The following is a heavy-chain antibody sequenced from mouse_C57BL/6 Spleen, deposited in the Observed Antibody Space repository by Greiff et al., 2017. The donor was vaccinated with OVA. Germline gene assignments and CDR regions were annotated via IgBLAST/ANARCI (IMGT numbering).Heavy chain of an antibody. J-gene: IGHJ4*01. CDR2: IYPGDGDT. CDR3: ARGGYGSSYVDYYAMDY. V-gene: IGHV1-80*01. CDR1: GYAFSSYW. D-gene: IGHD1-1*01. Sequence: QVQLQQSGAELVKPGASVKISCKASGYAFSSYWMNWVKQRPGKGLEWIGQIYPGDGDTNYNGKFKGKATLTADKSSSTAYMQLSSLTSEDSAVYFCARGGYGSSYVDYYAMDYWGQGTSVTVSS.